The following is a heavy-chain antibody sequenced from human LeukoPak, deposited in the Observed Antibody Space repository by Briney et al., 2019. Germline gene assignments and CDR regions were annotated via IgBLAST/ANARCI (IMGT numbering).Heavy chain of an antibody. D-gene: IGHD3-3*01. CDR1: GFTFSSYS. CDR2: ISTGSSYI. J-gene: IGHJ4*02. V-gene: IGHV3-21*01. Sequence: GGSLRLSCAASGFTFSSYSIHWVRQAPGKGLEWVSSISTGSSYIYYADSVKGRFTISRDNPRNTLYLQMNSLRAEDTAVYYCTRGGRFLEWRIFDYWGQGTLVTVSS. CDR3: TRGGRFLEWRIFDY.